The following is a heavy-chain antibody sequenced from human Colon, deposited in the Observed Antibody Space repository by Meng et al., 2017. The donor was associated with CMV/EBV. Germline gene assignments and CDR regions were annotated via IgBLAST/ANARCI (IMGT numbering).Heavy chain of an antibody. D-gene: IGHD5-18*01. CDR2: LTTDGRST. V-gene: IGHV3-74*01. CDR3: GYSYDYPYSSMDV. Sequence: GESLKISCAASGFTFSSYSMIWVRQGPGKGLVWVSRLTTDGRSTSYADSVKGRFTISRDNGKNMLYLQMNSLRVEDTAVYYCGYSYDYPYSSMDVWGQGTTVTVSS. J-gene: IGHJ6*02. CDR1: GFTFSSYS.